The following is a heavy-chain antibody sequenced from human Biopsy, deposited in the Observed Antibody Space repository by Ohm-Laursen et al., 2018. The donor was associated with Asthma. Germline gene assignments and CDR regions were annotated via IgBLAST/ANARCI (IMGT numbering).Heavy chain of an antibody. D-gene: IGHD1-1*01. J-gene: IGHJ3*01. V-gene: IGHV3-30*01. CDR3: VRDGTDDAFDV. Sequence: SLRLSCAASGFSFSNFAIHWVRQAPGKGLEWVGVISKDASTQDYADSVKGRFTMARDNSKNTLDLQMNSLREEDTAVYYCVRDGTDDAFDVWGQGTVVSVSS. CDR2: ISKDASTQ. CDR1: GFSFSNFA.